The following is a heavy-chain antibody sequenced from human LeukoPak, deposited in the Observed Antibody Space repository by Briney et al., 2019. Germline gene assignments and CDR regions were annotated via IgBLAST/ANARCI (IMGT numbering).Heavy chain of an antibody. V-gene: IGHV3-9*01. CDR1: GFTFDDYA. J-gene: IGHJ4*02. D-gene: IGHD3-22*01. Sequence: PGGSLRLSCAASGFTFDDYAMHWVRQAPGKGLEWVSGISWNSGSIAYADSVKGRFTISRDNAQNSLYLQMNSLRAEDTALYYCVKDIAYYYDSSGFRYWGQGTLVTVSS. CDR3: VKDIAYYYDSSGFRY. CDR2: ISWNSGSI.